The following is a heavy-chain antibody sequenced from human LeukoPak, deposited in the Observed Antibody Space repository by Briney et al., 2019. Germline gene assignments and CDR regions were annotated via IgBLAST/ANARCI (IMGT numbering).Heavy chain of an antibody. CDR1: GYSISSGYY. CDR2: IYHSGST. CDR3: ARTSGVFSNSYV. V-gene: IGHV4-38-2*01. Sequence: SETLSLTCAVSGYSISSGYYWDWIRQPPGKGLEWIGSIYHSGSTYYNPSLKSRVTISVDTSKNQFSLKLSSVTAADMAVYYCARTSGVFSNSYVWGKGTTVTVSS. J-gene: IGHJ6*04. D-gene: IGHD3-9*01.